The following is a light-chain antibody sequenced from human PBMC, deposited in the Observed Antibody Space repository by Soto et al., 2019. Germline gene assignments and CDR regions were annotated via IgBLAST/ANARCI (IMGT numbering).Light chain of an antibody. CDR3: NSYTGSSTRV. CDR2: DVS. V-gene: IGLV2-14*01. J-gene: IGLJ2*01. Sequence: QSVLTQPASVSGSPGQSITISCTGTSSDVGGYNYVSWYQQHPGKAPKLLIYDVSKWPSGVSNRFSGSKSGNTASLTISGLQAEDEADYYCNSYTGSSTRVFGGGTKLTVL. CDR1: SSDVGGYNY.